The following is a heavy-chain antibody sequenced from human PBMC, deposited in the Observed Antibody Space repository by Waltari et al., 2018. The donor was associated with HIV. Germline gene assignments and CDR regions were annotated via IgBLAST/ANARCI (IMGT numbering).Heavy chain of an antibody. Sequence: EVQLVESGGGLVQPGRSLRLSCAASGFPFDDYAMHWVRQVPGKGLEWVSGITWNGGRTGYADSVKGRFIISRDNAKNSLYLQMNSLRVEDTALYYCAKSDIDYGMDVWGQGTTVTVSS. CDR2: ITWNGGRT. CDR1: GFPFDDYA. CDR3: AKSDIDYGMDV. D-gene: IGHD2-15*01. J-gene: IGHJ6*02. V-gene: IGHV3-9*01.